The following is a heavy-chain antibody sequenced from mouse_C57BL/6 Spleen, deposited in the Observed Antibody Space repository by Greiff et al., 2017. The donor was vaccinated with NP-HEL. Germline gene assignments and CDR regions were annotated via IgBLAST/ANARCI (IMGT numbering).Heavy chain of an antibody. Sequence: EVQLQQSGPELVKPGASVKIPCKASGYTFTDYNMDWVKQSHGKSLEWIGDINPNNGGTIYNQKFKGKATLTVDKSSSTAYMELRSLTSEDTAVYYCARGGNWDGYFDVWGTGTTVTVSS. V-gene: IGHV1-18*01. D-gene: IGHD4-1*01. J-gene: IGHJ1*03. CDR1: GYTFTDYN. CDR2: INPNNGGT. CDR3: ARGGNWDGYFDV.